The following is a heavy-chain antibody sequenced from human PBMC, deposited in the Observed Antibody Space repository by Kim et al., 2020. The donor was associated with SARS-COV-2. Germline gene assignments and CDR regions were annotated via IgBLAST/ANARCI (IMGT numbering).Heavy chain of an antibody. J-gene: IGHJ4*02. V-gene: IGHV4-30-4*01. CDR2: IYYSGIT. Sequence: SETLSLTCTVSGDSISNGDYYWTWICQPPGKGLEWIGYIYYSGITYYNPSLKSRVTISIDTSNNQFSLNLSSVTAADTAVYYCARGAGSPSYNKFAYWGQGTLVIVSS. CDR3: ARGAGSPSYNKFAY. CDR1: GDSISNGDYY. D-gene: IGHD1-1*01.